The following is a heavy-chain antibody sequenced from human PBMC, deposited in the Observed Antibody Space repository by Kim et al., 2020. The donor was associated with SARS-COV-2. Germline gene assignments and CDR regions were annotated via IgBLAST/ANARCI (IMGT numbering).Heavy chain of an antibody. J-gene: IGHJ1*01. CDR2: VNADGSAT. CDR1: GFTFRSYA. CDR3: AKDVAGSRCGGGCYH. Sequence: GGSLRLSCAASGFTFRSYAMAWVRQAPGKGLEWVSTVNADGSATHYADSVKGRFTISRDMSKNTVSLQMDSLRVEDTAVYYCAKDVAGSRCGGGCYHWG. D-gene: IGHD2-21*01. V-gene: IGHV3-23*01.